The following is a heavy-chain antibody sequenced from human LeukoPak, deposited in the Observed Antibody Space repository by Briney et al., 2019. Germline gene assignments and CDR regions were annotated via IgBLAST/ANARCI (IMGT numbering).Heavy chain of an antibody. J-gene: IGHJ4*02. CDR1: GFTISYNY. Sequence: GGSLRLSCAASGFTISYNYMSWVRQAPGKGLEWVANIKPDGSEKYYVDSVKGRFTISRDNAKNSLYLQMNSLRAEDTAVYYCARTTPRGYSYYFDYWGQGILVTVSS. D-gene: IGHD2-15*01. CDR3: ARTTPRGYSYYFDY. V-gene: IGHV3-7*05. CDR2: IKPDGSEK.